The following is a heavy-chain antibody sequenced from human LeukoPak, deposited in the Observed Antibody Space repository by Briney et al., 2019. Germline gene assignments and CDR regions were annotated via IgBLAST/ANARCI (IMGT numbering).Heavy chain of an antibody. CDR2: IYYSGST. CDR3: GIEGPECGGDCYPVY. V-gene: IGHV4-39*02. J-gene: IGHJ4*02. Sequence: SETLSLSSTVSGGSITTSSYYWVWIRQPPGKGLEWIGSIYYSGSTYYNPSLKSRVTISVDTSKNQFSLKLSSVTAADTAVYYWGIEGPECGGDCYPVYWGQGTLVTVSS. D-gene: IGHD2-21*02. CDR1: GGSITTSSYY.